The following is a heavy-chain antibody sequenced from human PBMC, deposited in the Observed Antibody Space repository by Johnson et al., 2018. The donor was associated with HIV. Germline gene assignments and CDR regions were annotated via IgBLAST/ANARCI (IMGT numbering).Heavy chain of an antibody. CDR3: AKGHSSSWSRGAFDI. V-gene: IGHV3-NL1*01. CDR1: GFSFSSYG. CDR2: IYSGGST. Sequence: QVQLVESGGGVVQPGRSLRLSCAASGFSFSSYGMAWVRQAPGKGLEWVSVIYSGGSTYYADSVKGRFHISRDNSKNTLYLQMNSLRAEDTAVYYCAKGHSSSWSRGAFDIWGQGTMVTVSS. J-gene: IGHJ3*02. D-gene: IGHD6-13*01.